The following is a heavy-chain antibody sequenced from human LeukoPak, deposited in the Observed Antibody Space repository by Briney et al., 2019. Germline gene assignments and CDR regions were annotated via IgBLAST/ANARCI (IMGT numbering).Heavy chain of an antibody. CDR1: GFTFSSYS. D-gene: IGHD3-22*01. Sequence: GGYLRLSXAASGFTFSSYSMNWVRQAPGKGLEWVSSISSSSSYIYYADSVKGRFTISRDNAKNSLYLQMNSLRAEDTAVYYCARVHSSGYYNAFDIWGQGTMVTVSS. V-gene: IGHV3-21*01. CDR3: ARVHSSGYYNAFDI. J-gene: IGHJ3*02. CDR2: ISSSSSYI.